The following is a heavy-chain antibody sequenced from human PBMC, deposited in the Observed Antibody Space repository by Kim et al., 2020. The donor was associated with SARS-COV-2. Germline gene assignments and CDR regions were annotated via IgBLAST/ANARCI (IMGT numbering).Heavy chain of an antibody. V-gene: IGHV3-48*03. CDR2: ISSSGSTI. CDR1: GFTFSSYE. D-gene: IGHD3-22*01. CDR3: AREERITMIVVVITSAFDI. Sequence: GGSLRLSCAASGFTFSSYEMNWVRQAPGKGLEWVSYISSSGSTIFYADSVKGRLTISRDNAKNSLYLQMNSLRAEDTAVYYCAREERITMIVVVITSAFDIWGQGTMVTVSS. J-gene: IGHJ3*02.